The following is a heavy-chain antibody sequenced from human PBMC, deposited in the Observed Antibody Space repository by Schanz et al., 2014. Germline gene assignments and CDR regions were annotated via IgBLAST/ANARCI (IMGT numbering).Heavy chain of an antibody. D-gene: IGHD6-19*01. Sequence: EVQLVESGGGLVQPGGSLRLSCATSGFTFTTFAMTWVRQAPGKGLEWVSGISDRGDGTNYGDSVRGRFAISRDNSRNTGYLQMNKVGVDYTATYYCVKTDAGWRFDYWGQGTLVIVSS. V-gene: IGHV3-23*04. CDR3: VKTDAGWRFDY. CDR1: GFTFTTFA. CDR2: ISDRGDGT. J-gene: IGHJ4*02.